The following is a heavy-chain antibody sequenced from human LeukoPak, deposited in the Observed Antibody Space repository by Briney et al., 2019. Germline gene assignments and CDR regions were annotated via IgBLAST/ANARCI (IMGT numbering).Heavy chain of an antibody. CDR2: MHPGGTT. D-gene: IGHD3-10*02. Sequence: SETLSLTCNVFADSMNNYYWTWIRQPPGKGLEWVGNMHPGGTTKFHPSLEGRVTMSIDTSNKQFSLRLRSVTAADTATYYCAKTGSLFGRFLDHWGPGALVIVSS. V-gene: IGHV4-59*01. J-gene: IGHJ4*02. CDR3: AKTGSLFGRFLDH. CDR1: ADSMNNYY.